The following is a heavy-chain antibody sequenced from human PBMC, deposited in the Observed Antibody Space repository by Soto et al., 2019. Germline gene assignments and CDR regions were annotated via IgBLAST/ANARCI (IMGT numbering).Heavy chain of an antibody. J-gene: IGHJ4*02. D-gene: IGHD3-3*01. CDR2: ISYDGSNK. CDR1: GFTFSSYG. Sequence: QVQLVESGGGVVQPGRSLRLSCAASGFTFSSYGMHWVRQAPGKGLEWVAVISYDGSNKYYADSVKGRFTISRDNSKNTLYLQMNSLRAEDTAVYYCAKDTAKMYYDQEGTFDYWGQGTLVTVSS. V-gene: IGHV3-30*18. CDR3: AKDTAKMYYDQEGTFDY.